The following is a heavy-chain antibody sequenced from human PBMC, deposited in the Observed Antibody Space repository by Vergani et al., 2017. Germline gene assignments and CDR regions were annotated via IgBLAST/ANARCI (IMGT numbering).Heavy chain of an antibody. Sequence: EVQLVESGGGVVRPGGSLRLSCAASGFTFDDYGMSWVRQAPGKGLEWVSGIKWNGGSTGYADSVKGRFTISRDNAKNSLYLQMNSLRAEDTALYYCARPRGYSGYDPREDAFDIWGQGTMLTVSS. CDR3: ARPRGYSGYDPREDAFDI. D-gene: IGHD5-12*01. CDR2: IKWNGGST. CDR1: GFTFDDYG. J-gene: IGHJ3*02. V-gene: IGHV3-20*04.